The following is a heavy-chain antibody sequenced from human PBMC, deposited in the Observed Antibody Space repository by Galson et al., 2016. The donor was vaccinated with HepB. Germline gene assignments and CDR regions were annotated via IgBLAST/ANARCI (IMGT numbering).Heavy chain of an antibody. Sequence: SLRLSCAASGFTFNKYAMSWVRQAPGKGLEWVAAVSGGGEITVYADSVKGRFTISRDNSRGTLSLQINSLGAEDTAIYYCAKSGIESGNYVFSGRYFDYWGQGTLVTVSS. V-gene: IGHV3-23*01. D-gene: IGHD1-26*01. CDR1: GFTFNKYA. CDR2: VSGGGEIT. J-gene: IGHJ4*02. CDR3: AKSGIESGNYVFSGRYFDY.